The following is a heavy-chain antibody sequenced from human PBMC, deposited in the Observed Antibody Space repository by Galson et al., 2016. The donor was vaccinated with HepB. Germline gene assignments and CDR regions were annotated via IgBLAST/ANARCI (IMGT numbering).Heavy chain of an antibody. V-gene: IGHV3-23*01. CDR3: AKGRCSGRGCDYFDY. CDR2: ITGSGAGT. CDR1: GFTFTSYA. Sequence: SLRLSCAASGFTFTSYAMSWVRQAPGKGLEWVSGITGSGAGTYYADSVRGRFTISRDNSKSTLYLQMNSLRAEDTAIYYCAKGRCSGRGCDYFDYWGQGTLVTVSS. J-gene: IGHJ4*02. D-gene: IGHD6-19*01.